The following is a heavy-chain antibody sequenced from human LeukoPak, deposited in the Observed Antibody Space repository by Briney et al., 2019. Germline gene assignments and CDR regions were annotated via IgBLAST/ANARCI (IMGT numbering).Heavy chain of an antibody. CDR1: GYTFTSYG. V-gene: IGHV1-18*01. D-gene: IGHD1-26*01. J-gene: IGHJ6*02. CDR2: ISAYNGNT. CDR3: ARGYSGSYYTPSDYYYGMDV. Sequence: ASVKVSCKASGYTFTSYGISWVRQAPGQGLEWMGWISAYNGNTNYAQKLQGRVTMTTDTSTSTAYMELRSLRSEDTAVYYCARGYSGSYYTPSDYYYGMDVWGQGTTVTVSS.